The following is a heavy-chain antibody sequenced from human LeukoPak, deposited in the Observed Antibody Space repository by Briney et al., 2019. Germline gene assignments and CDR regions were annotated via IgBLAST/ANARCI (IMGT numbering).Heavy chain of an antibody. D-gene: IGHD2-15*01. CDR1: GGSISSSSYY. CDR3: ARTDIVVVVAALLGGADY. CDR2: IYYSGST. Sequence: SETLSLTCTVSGGSISSSSYYWGWIRQPPGKGLEWIGSIYYSGSTYYNPSLKSRVTISVDTSKNQFSLKLSSVTAADTAVYYCARTDIVVVVAALLGGADYWGQGTLVTVSS. V-gene: IGHV4-39*07. J-gene: IGHJ4*02.